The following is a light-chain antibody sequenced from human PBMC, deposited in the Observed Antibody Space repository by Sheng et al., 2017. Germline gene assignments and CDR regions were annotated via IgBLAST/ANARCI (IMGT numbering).Light chain of an antibody. Sequence: DIQLTQSPSFLSASVGDRVTITCRASQGINNYLAWYQQKPGKAPNLLIYAASTLQSGVPSRFSGSGSGTEFTLTISSLQPEDFATYYCQQYDTLPVAFGQGTKLQIK. CDR3: QQYDTLPVA. J-gene: IGKJ2*01. CDR2: AAS. CDR1: QGINNY. V-gene: IGKV1-9*01.